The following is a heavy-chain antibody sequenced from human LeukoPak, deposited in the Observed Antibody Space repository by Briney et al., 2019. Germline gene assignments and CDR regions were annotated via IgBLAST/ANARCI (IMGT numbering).Heavy chain of an antibody. V-gene: IGHV3-33*01. Sequence: PGGSLRLSCAASGFTFSSYGMHWVRQAPGKGLEWVAVIWYDGSNKYCADSVKGRFTTSRDNSKNTLYLQMNSLRAEDTAVYYCARGEDIVATINAFDIWGQGTMVTVSS. CDR1: GFTFSSYG. CDR3: ARGEDIVATINAFDI. CDR2: IWYDGSNK. J-gene: IGHJ3*02. D-gene: IGHD5-12*01.